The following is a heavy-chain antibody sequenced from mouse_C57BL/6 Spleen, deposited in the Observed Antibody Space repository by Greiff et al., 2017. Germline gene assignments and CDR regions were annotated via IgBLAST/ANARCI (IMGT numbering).Heavy chain of an antibody. J-gene: IGHJ2*01. CDR3: TTYDYDERDFDY. CDR1: GYTFTDYE. D-gene: IGHD2-4*01. V-gene: IGHV1-15*01. Sequence: VKLQESGAELVRPGASVTLSCKASGYTFTDYEMHWVKQTPVHGLEWIGAIDPETGGTAYNQKFKGKAILTADKSSSTAYMELRSLTSEDSAVYYCTTYDYDERDFDYWGQGTTLTVSS. CDR2: IDPETGGT.